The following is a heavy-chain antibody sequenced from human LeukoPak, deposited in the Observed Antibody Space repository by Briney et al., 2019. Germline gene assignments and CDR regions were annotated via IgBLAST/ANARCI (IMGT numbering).Heavy chain of an antibody. V-gene: IGHV3-48*03. CDR3: ARAPRRKYQLLNNYATGGWFDP. J-gene: IGHJ5*02. CDR2: ISSSGSTI. CDR1: GFTFSSYE. Sequence: AGGSLRLSCAASGFTFSSYEMNWVRQAPGKGLEWVSYISSSGSTIYYADSVKGRFTISRDNAKNSLYLQMNSLRAEDTAVYYCARAPRRKYQLLNNYATGGWFDPWGQGTLVTVSS. D-gene: IGHD2-2*01.